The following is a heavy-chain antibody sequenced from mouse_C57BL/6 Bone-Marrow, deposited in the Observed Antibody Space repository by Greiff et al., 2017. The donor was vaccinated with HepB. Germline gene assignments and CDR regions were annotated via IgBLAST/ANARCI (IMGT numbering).Heavy chain of an antibody. J-gene: IGHJ2*01. Sequence: VQLQQSGPELVKPGASVKMSCKASGYTFTDYNMHWVKQRHGKSLEWIGYINPNNGGTSYNQKFKGKATLTVNKSSSTAYMELRSLTSEDSAVYYCARRGIYYYFFDYWGQGTTLTVSS. CDR1: GYTFTDYN. CDR2: INPNNGGT. V-gene: IGHV1-22*01. CDR3: ARRGIYYYFFDY. D-gene: IGHD1-1*01.